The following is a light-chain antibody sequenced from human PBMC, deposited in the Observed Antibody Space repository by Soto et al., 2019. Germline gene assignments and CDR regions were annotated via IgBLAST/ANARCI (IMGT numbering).Light chain of an antibody. CDR1: SSDVGGYNF. CDR2: EVS. J-gene: IGLJ3*02. V-gene: IGLV2-14*01. Sequence: QSALTQPASVSGSPGQSITISCTGTSSDVGGYNFVSWYQQHPGKAPRLIIYEVSSRPSGVSYRFSGSKSGNTASLTISGLQAEDEADYYCGSYTLRNTLVLFGGGTQLTVL. CDR3: GSYTLRNTLVL.